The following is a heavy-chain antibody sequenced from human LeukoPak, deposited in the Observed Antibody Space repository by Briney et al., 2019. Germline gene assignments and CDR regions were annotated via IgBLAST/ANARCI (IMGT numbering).Heavy chain of an antibody. CDR3: ARDRYSYGYFVDY. D-gene: IGHD5-18*01. Sequence: ASVKVSCKASGYTFTSYGISWVRQAPGQGLEWMGWISAYNGNTNYAQKLQGRVTMTRDTSTSTVYMELSSLRSEDTAVYYCARDRYSYGYFVDYWGQGTLVTVSS. J-gene: IGHJ4*02. V-gene: IGHV1-18*01. CDR1: GYTFTSYG. CDR2: ISAYNGNT.